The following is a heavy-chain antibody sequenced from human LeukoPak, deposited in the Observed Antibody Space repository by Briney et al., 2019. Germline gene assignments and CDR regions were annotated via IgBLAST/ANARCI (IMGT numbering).Heavy chain of an antibody. CDR2: ISASGGST. Sequence: GGSLRLSCAASGFPFSSFAMTWVRQAPGKGLEWVSGISASGGSTFYVDSVKGRFTISRDKSKTTLYLQMNSLRAEDTAVYYCARGFSGFGVVTRFDPWGQGTLVTVSS. CDR3: ARGFSGFGVVTRFDP. J-gene: IGHJ5*02. CDR1: GFPFSSFA. D-gene: IGHD3-3*01. V-gene: IGHV3-23*01.